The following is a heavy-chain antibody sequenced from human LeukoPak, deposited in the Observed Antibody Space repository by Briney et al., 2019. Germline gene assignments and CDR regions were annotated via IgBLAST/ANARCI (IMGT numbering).Heavy chain of an antibody. V-gene: IGHV4-61*02. Sequence: SETLSLTCTVSGGSISSGSYYWSWIRQPAGKGLEWFGRIYTSGSTNYNPSLKSRVTISVDTSKNQFSLKLSSVTAADTAVYYCARETSQKGAHYMDVWGKGTTVTVSS. CDR3: ARETSQKGAHYMDV. D-gene: IGHD3-16*01. CDR2: IYTSGST. J-gene: IGHJ6*03. CDR1: GGSISSGSYY.